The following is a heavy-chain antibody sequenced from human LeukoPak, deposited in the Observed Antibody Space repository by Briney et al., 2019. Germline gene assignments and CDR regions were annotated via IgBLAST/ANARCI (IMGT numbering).Heavy chain of an antibody. CDR1: GYTFTGYY. CDR3: ARDLRHIVVVTAPRYAFDI. Sequence: ASVKVSCKASGYTFTGYYMHWVRQAPGQGLEWMGWINPNSGGTNYAQKFQGRVTMTRDTSISTAYMELSRLRSDDTAVYYCARDLRHIVVVTAPRYAFDIWGQGTMVTVSS. CDR2: INPNSGGT. D-gene: IGHD2-21*02. V-gene: IGHV1-2*02. J-gene: IGHJ3*02.